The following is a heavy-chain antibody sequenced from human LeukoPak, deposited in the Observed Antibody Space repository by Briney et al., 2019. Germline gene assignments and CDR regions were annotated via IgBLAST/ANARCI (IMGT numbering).Heavy chain of an antibody. CDR1: GGTFSSYA. Sequence: SVKVSCKASGGTFSSYAISWVRQAPGQGLEWMGGIIPIFGTANYAQKFQGRVTITTDESTSTAYMELSSLRSKDTAVYCCSRGRRKLGHYFDYWGQGTLVTVSS. CDR2: IIPIFGTA. CDR3: SRGRRKLGHYFDY. V-gene: IGHV1-69*05. D-gene: IGHD7-27*01. J-gene: IGHJ4*02.